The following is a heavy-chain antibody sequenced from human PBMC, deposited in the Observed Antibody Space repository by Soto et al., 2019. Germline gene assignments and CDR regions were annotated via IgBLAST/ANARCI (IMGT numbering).Heavy chain of an antibody. CDR1: GDTFAFYS. V-gene: IGHV1-69*02. CDR2: INPILSMS. J-gene: IGHJ4*02. Sequence: QVQLVQSGAEVKRPGSSVKVSCKASGDTFAFYSINWVRQAPGLGLEWMGRINPILSMSNYAQRFQGRVTLTPDKXTSTAYMVLNSLRSEDAAMYYCATSYGSGYRAFDYWGQGALVTVSS. D-gene: IGHD3-10*01. CDR3: ATSYGSGYRAFDY.